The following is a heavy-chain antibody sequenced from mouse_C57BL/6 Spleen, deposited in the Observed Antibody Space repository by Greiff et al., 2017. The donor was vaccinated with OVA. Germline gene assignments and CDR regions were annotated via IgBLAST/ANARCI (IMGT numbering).Heavy chain of an antibody. D-gene: IGHD4-1*01. CDR1: GFTFSSYA. CDR3: ARGGWDGYYFDY. J-gene: IGHJ2*01. Sequence: EVMLVESGGGLVKPGGSLKLSCAASGFTFSSYAMSWVRQTPQKRLEWVATISDGGSYTYYPDNVKGRFTISRDNAKNNLYLQMSHLKSEDTAMYYCARGGWDGYYFDYWGQGTTLTVSA. V-gene: IGHV5-4*03. CDR2: ISDGGSYT.